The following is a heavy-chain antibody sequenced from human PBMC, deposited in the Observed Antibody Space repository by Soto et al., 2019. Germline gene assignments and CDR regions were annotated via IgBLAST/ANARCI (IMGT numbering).Heavy chain of an antibody. J-gene: IGHJ6*01. D-gene: IGHD1-26*01. CDR2: IWYDGSQT. V-gene: IGHV3-33*01. CDR1: GFPFNNYG. Sequence: GGSLRLSCAASGFPFNNYGIHLVRQSPGKGLEWVAVIWYDGSQTRYADSVKGRFTISRDNFQNTLYLQMDSLRAEDTAMYYCARDFTVGAIYSGVYHYSLDAWGRGNTVTVSS. CDR3: ARDFTVGAIYSGVYHYSLDA.